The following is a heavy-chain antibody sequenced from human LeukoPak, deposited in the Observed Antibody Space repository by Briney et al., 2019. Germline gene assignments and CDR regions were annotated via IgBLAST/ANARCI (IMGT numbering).Heavy chain of an antibody. V-gene: IGHV3-23*01. D-gene: IGHD2-15*01. CDR3: AKQLGYCSDGSCYFPY. J-gene: IGHJ4*02. Sequence: GGSLRLSCAASGFTFSSYAMSWVRQAPGKGLEWVSLIGGGSDNTYYADSVKGRFTISRDNSKSTLCLQMNSLRAEDTAVYYCAKQLGYCSDGSCYFPYWGQGTLVTVSS. CDR1: GFTFSSYA. CDR2: IGGGSDNT.